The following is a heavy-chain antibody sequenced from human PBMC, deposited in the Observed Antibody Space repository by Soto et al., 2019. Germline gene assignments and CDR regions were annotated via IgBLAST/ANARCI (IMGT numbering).Heavy chain of an antibody. CDR3: AKVDLDPTPTVTTLPTPRSFDP. V-gene: IGHV3-23*01. Sequence: PGGSLRLSCAASGFTFSSYAMSWVRQAPGKGLEWVSAISGSGGSTYYADSVKGRFTISRDNSKNTLYLQMNSLRAGDTAVYYCAKVDLDPTPTVTTLPTPRSFDPWGQGTLVTVSS. J-gene: IGHJ5*02. CDR1: GFTFSSYA. CDR2: ISGSGGST. D-gene: IGHD4-4*01.